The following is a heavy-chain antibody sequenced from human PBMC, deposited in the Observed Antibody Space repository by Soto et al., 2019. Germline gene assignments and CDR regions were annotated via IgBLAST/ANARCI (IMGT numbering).Heavy chain of an antibody. Sequence: SVKVSCKASGYTFFTYDISWGRQAPGQGLEWMGWISTYGGDTKYAQKFQGRVTMTTDTSTTTAYLELRSLRSDDTAVYYCARHHGPTTPENWFDPWGQGTLVTAS. CDR1: GYTFFTYD. D-gene: IGHD5-12*01. CDR3: ARHHGPTTPENWFDP. V-gene: IGHV1-18*01. CDR2: ISTYGGDT. J-gene: IGHJ5*02.